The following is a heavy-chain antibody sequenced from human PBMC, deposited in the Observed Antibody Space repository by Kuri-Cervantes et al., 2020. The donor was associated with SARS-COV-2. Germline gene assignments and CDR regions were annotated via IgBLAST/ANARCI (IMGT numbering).Heavy chain of an antibody. J-gene: IGHJ4*02. CDR2: IYYSGST. CDR3: ARGTGSYYDFWSGSNFDY. CDR1: SGSISSYY. V-gene: IGHV4-59*12. Sequence: SETLSLTCTVSSGSISSYYWSWIRQPPGKGLEWIGYIYYSGSTNYNPSLKSRVTISVDTSKNQFSLKLSSVTAADTAVYYCARGTGSYYDFWSGSNFDYWGQGTLVTVSS. D-gene: IGHD3-3*01.